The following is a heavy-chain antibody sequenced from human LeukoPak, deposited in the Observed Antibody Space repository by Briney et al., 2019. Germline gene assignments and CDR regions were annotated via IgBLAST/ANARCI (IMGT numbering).Heavy chain of an antibody. CDR1: GFTFSSYA. Sequence: PAESLRLSCAASGFTFSSYAMSWVRQAPGKGLEWVSAISGSGASTYYADSVKGRFTISRDNSKNTLYVQMNSLRAEDTAVYYCAKSQFGGVFDGFDIWGQGTMVTVSS. D-gene: IGHD3-16*01. CDR2: ISGSGAST. CDR3: AKSQFGGVFDGFDI. V-gene: IGHV3-23*01. J-gene: IGHJ3*02.